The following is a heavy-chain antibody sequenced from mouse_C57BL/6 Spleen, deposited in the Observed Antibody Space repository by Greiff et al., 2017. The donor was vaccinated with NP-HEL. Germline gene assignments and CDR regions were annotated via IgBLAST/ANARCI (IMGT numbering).Heavy chain of an antibody. CDR1: GYAFSSSW. J-gene: IGHJ4*01. D-gene: IGHD1-1*01. CDR2: IYPGDGDT. CDR3: AREQDYGRGDY. V-gene: IGHV1-82*01. Sequence: QVQLQQSGPELVKPGASVKISCKASGYAFSSSWMNWVKQRPGKGLEWIGRIYPGDGDTNYNGKFKGKATLTADKSSSTAYMTLSSLTSEDSAVYFCAREQDYGRGDYWGQGTSVTVSS.